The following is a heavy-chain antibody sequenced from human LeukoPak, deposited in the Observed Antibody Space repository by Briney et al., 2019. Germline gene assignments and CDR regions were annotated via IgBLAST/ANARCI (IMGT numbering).Heavy chain of an antibody. Sequence: GASVKVSCKASGYTFTSYAMHWVRQAPGQRLEWMGWIIPSSGGTNYAKRFQGRVTMTRDTSISTAYMELSRLRSDDTAVYYCARDLSTRGDEDRFDYWGQGTLVTVSS. CDR1: GYTFTSYA. CDR2: IIPSSGGT. V-gene: IGHV1-2*02. D-gene: IGHD2-2*01. CDR3: ARDLSTRGDEDRFDY. J-gene: IGHJ4*02.